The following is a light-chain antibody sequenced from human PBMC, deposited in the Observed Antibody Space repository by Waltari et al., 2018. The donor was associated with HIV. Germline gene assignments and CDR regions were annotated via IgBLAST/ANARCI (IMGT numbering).Light chain of an antibody. CDR3: GTWDSSLSAVV. Sequence: QSVLTQPPSVSAAPGQKATTSCSGSSSTIGDNYVSWYQQTPGTDPRLLLYDTNDRPSGIPDRFSGSKSGTSATLGITGPQTGDEADYYCGTWDSSLSAVVFGGGTKLTVL. CDR1: SSTIGDNY. J-gene: IGLJ2*01. CDR2: DTN. V-gene: IGLV1-51*01.